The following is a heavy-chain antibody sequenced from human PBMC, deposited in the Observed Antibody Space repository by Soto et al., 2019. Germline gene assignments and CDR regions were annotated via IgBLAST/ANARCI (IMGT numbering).Heavy chain of an antibody. CDR3: AKGCGIFGVVMALDAFDI. Sequence: HPGGSLRLSCAASGFTFSGYAMSWVRQAPGKGLEWVSAISGSGGSTYYADSVKGRFTISRDNSKNTLYLQMNSLRAEDTAVYYCAKGCGIFGVVMALDAFDIWGQGTMVTVSS. CDR1: GFTFSGYA. J-gene: IGHJ3*02. D-gene: IGHD3-3*01. CDR2: ISGSGGST. V-gene: IGHV3-23*01.